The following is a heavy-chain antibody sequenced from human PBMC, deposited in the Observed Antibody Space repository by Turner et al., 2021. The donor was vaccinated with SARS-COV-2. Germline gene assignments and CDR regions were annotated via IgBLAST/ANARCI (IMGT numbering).Heavy chain of an antibody. D-gene: IGHD3-22*01. J-gene: IGHJ3*02. CDR3: AKIRVTSGYTPDPLAFDM. Sequence: QMQLVESGGGVVQPGRSLRLSCAASGFTFSSYGMHWVRQAPGKGLEWVAVISYDGSNKYYADSVKGRFTISRDNSKNTLYLQMNSLRPEDTAVYYCAKIRVTSGYTPDPLAFDMWGQGTMVTVSS. CDR1: GFTFSSYG. CDR2: ISYDGSNK. V-gene: IGHV3-30*18.